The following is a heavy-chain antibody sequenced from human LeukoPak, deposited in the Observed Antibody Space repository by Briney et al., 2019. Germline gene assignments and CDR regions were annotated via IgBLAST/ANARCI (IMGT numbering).Heavy chain of an antibody. CDR2: IYYSGST. CDR1: GGSISSYY. CDR3: ARLDYDSSGYYWWYFDY. J-gene: IGHJ4*02. V-gene: IGHV4-59*08. D-gene: IGHD3-22*01. Sequence: NPSETLSLTCTVPGGSISSYYWSWIRQPPGKGLEWIGYIYYSGSTNYNPSLKSRVTISVDTSKNQFSLKLSSVTAADTAVYYCARLDYDSSGYYWWYFDYWGQGTLVTVSS.